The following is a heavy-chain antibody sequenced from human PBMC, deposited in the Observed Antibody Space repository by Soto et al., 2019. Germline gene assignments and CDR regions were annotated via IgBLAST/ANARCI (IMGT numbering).Heavy chain of an antibody. D-gene: IGHD3-16*01. CDR2: INAGNGNT. J-gene: IGHJ6*02. Sequence: QVQLVQSGAEVKKPGASVKVSCKASGYSFTSYAMHWVRQAPGQRLEWMGWINAGNGNTKYSQKFQGRVTITRDTSASTAYMELSSLRSEDTVEYYCARGGLALMDVWGQGTTVTVSS. CDR1: GYSFTSYA. CDR3: ARGGLALMDV. V-gene: IGHV1-3*01.